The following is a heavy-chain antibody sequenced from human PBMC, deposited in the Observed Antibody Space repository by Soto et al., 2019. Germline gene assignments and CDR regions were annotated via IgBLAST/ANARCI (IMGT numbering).Heavy chain of an antibody. Sequence: QVQLQESGPGLVKPSQTLSLTCNVSGGSISSGGYYWSWIRQHPGQGLEWIGYIYYSGSTYYNPSLKSRVTISVDTSKNQFSLKLSSVTAADTAAYYCARDPLPSGYERIYWGQGTLVTVSS. J-gene: IGHJ4*02. CDR3: ARDPLPSGYERIY. CDR2: IYYSGST. CDR1: GGSISSGGYY. D-gene: IGHD5-12*01. V-gene: IGHV4-31*03.